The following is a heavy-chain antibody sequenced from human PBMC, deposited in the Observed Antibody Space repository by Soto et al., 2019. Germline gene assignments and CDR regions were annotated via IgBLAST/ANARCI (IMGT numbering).Heavy chain of an antibody. V-gene: IGHV3-23*01. J-gene: IGHJ6*02. Sequence: EVQLLESGGGLVQPGGSLRLSCAASGFTFSSYVINWVRQAPGKGLEWVSGISGSGSNTYYADSVKGRFTISRDNSNDTRYLQMNSLRAEDTAVYYCAHPYYSGSSYYGIDVWGRGTTVTVSS. D-gene: IGHD3-10*01. CDR3: AHPYYSGSSYYGIDV. CDR1: GFTFSSYV. CDR2: ISGSGSNT.